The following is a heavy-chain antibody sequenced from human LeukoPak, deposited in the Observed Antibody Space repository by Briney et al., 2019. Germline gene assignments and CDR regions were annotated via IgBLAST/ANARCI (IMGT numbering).Heavy chain of an antibody. V-gene: IGHV2-70*01. CDR1: GFSLSTSGMC. Sequence: SGPTLVKPTPTLTLTCTFSGFSLSTSGMCVSWIRQPPGKALEWLALIDWDDDKHYSTSLKTRLTISKDTSKNQVVLTMTNMDPVDTATYYCARATYYYDSSGYDAFDIWGQGTMVTVSS. CDR2: IDWDDDK. D-gene: IGHD3-22*01. CDR3: ARATYYYDSSGYDAFDI. J-gene: IGHJ3*02.